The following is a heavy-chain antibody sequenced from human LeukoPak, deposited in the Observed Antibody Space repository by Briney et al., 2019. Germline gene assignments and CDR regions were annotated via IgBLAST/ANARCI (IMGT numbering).Heavy chain of an antibody. CDR3: ARDAVHRFGELSDY. Sequence: ASVTVSCKASGYTFTIYGISWVRQAPGQGLEWMGWISAYNGNTNYAQKLQGRVTMTTDTTTSTAYMELRSLRSEDPAVYYCARDAVHRFGELSDYWGQGTLVTVSS. CDR2: ISAYNGNT. CDR1: GYTFTIYG. V-gene: IGHV1-18*01. J-gene: IGHJ4*02. D-gene: IGHD3-10*01.